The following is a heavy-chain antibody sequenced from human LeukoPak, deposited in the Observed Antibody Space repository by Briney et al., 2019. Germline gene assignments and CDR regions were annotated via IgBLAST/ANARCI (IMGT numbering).Heavy chain of an antibody. Sequence: PGGSLRLSCAASGFTFSDHYMDWVRQAPGKGLEWVGRTRNKANSYTTEYAASVKGRFTISRDDSKNSLYLQMNSLKTEDTAVYYCARVQVPAAISAFDIWGQGTMVTVSS. CDR3: ARVQVPAAISAFDI. V-gene: IGHV3-72*01. CDR1: GFTFSDHY. D-gene: IGHD2-2*02. CDR2: TRNKANSYTT. J-gene: IGHJ3*02.